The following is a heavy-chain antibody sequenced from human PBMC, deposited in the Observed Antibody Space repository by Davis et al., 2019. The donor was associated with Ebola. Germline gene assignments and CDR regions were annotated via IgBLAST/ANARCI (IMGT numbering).Heavy chain of an antibody. V-gene: IGHV1-3*01. CDR3: ARYCSSTSCPGYYYYGMDV. J-gene: IGHJ6*02. D-gene: IGHD2-2*01. CDR1: GYIFNNHP. Sequence: ASVKVSCKASGYIFNNHPIHWVRQAPGQRLEWMGWINAGNGNTKYSQKFQGRVTITRDTSASTAYMELSSLRSEDTAVYYCARYCSSTSCPGYYYYGMDVWGQGTTVTVSS. CDR2: INAGNGNT.